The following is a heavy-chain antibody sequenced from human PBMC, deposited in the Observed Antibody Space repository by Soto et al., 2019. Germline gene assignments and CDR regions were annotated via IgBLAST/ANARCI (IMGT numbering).Heavy chain of an antibody. D-gene: IGHD6-19*01. CDR2: IYYSGST. J-gene: IGHJ4*02. Sequence: SETLSLTCTVSGGSISSSSYYWGWIRQPPGKGLEWIGSIYYSGSTYYNPSLKSRVTISVDTSKNQFSLKLSSVTAADTAVYYCASHHSSGWYSGLYYFDYWGQGTLVTVSS. CDR3: ASHHSSGWYSGLYYFDY. CDR1: GGSISSSSYY. V-gene: IGHV4-39*01.